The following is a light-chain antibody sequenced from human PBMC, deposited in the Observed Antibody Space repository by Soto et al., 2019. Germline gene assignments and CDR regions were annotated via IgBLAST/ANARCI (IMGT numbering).Light chain of an antibody. CDR1: QSVTSN. CDR3: QQYKSWPPLT. J-gene: IGKJ4*01. V-gene: IGKV3-15*01. CDR2: GVS. Sequence: EIVMTQSPPTLSLSPGERAPLSCRARQSVTSNYVAWYQHTPGQAPRLLIYGVSTRATGIPARFSGSASGTEFTLTISSLQSEDIAVYYCQQYKSWPPLTFGGGTKVDIK.